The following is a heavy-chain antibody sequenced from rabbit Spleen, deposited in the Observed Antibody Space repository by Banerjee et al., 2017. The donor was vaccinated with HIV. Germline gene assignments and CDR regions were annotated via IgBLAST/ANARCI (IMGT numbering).Heavy chain of an antibody. D-gene: IGHD2-1*01. CDR1: GFSFSTDYY. CDR2: IYGGVIGST. CDR3: ARGSATMTMVITGFYLNL. V-gene: IGHV1S45*01. Sequence: QQHLEESGGGLVQPGGTLTLTCTASGFSFSTDYYMFWVRQAPGKGLEYIACIYGGVIGSTYYATWAKGRFTISKTSSTTVTLQMTSLTAADTATYFCARGSATMTMVITGFYLNLWGPGTLVTVS. J-gene: IGHJ4*01.